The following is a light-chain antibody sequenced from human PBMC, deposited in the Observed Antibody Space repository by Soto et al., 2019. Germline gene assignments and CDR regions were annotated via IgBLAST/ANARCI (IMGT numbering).Light chain of an antibody. CDR3: GSYSSTDTPFV. CDR1: SSDVGSYNY. CDR2: EVA. V-gene: IGLV2-11*01. J-gene: IGLJ1*01. Sequence: QSALIQPPSVSGSPGQSVTISCTGTSSDVGSYNYVSWYQHHSGKAPKLLIYEVANRPSGISDRFSGSKSVNTASLTISGLQAEDESDYYCGSYSSTDTPFVFGTGTKVTVL.